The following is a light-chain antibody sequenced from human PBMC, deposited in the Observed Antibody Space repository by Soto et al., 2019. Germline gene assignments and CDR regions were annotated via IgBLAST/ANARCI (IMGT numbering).Light chain of an antibody. CDR3: SSYLHSNNVI. J-gene: IGLJ2*01. Sequence: QSALTQPPSASGSPGQSVTISCTGTSSDVGGYNYVSWYQQHPGKVPKLLIYEVNKRPSGVPDRFSGSKSGNTASLTVSGLQAEDEADYYCSSYLHSNNVIFGGGTKLTVL. CDR2: EVN. CDR1: SSDVGGYNY. V-gene: IGLV2-8*01.